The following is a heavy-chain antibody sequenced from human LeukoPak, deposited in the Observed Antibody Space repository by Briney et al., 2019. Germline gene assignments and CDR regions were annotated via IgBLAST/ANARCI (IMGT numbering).Heavy chain of an antibody. J-gene: IGHJ6*03. CDR1: GYSISSGYY. CDR2: IYYSGST. V-gene: IGHV4-38-2*01. Sequence: SETLSLTCAVSGYSISSGYYWGWIRQPPGKGLEWIGSIYYSGSTNYNPSLKSRVTISVDTSKNQFSLKLSSVTAADTAVYYCARTDSYYYYMDVWGKGTTVTVSS. CDR3: ARTDSYYYYMDV.